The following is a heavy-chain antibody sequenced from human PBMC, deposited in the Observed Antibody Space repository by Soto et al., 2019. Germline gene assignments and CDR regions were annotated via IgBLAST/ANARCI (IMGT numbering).Heavy chain of an antibody. CDR2: ISASNGDT. J-gene: IGHJ6*03. V-gene: IGHV1-18*01. Sequence: QGQLVRSGPELKKPWASVKVSCKASGYTCTSHGVSWWRQAPGQGLEWMGWISASNGDTNYAQKLQGRVTVTTDTSTSTAYMELRSLRSEDTALYYWPRLARASNIDCFHYVEVWGEGPTVRDSS. CDR1: GYTCTSHG. D-gene: IGHD2-21*02. CDR3: PRLARASNIDCFHYVEV.